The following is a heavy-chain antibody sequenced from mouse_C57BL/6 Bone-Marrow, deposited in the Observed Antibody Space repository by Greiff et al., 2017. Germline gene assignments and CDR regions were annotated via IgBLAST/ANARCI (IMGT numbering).Heavy chain of an antibody. V-gene: IGHV1-69*01. D-gene: IGHD2-12*01. CDR2: IDPSDSYT. CDR3: AKGENCCYDQAWFAD. CDR1: GYTFTSYW. Sequence: QVQLQQPGAELVMPGASVKLSCKASGYTFTSYWMHWVKQRPGQGLEWIGEIDPSDSYTNYNQKFKGKSTLTVDKSSSTAYMQLRSLSSEDSAVYYCAKGENCCYDQAWFADWGQGTLVTVSA. J-gene: IGHJ3*01.